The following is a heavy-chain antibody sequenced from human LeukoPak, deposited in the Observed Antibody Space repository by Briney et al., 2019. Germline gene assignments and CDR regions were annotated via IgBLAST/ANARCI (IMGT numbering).Heavy chain of an antibody. D-gene: IGHD4-11*01. V-gene: IGHV4-30-4*08. Sequence: ASETVSLTCTVSGGSISSGDYYWSWIRHPPGKGLEWIGDSYYNGSTYYNPSLKSRVTISVDTSKNQFSLKLSSVTAADTAVYYCARVGGWITVTTYAFDIWGQGTMVTVSS. CDR3: ARVGGWITVTTYAFDI. J-gene: IGHJ3*02. CDR1: GGSISSGDYY. CDR2: SYYNGST.